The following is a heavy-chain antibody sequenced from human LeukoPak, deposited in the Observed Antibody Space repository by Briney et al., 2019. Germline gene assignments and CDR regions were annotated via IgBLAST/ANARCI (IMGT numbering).Heavy chain of an antibody. D-gene: IGHD6-13*01. CDR3: PRHGHGTYRSTWYSL. J-gene: IGHJ4*02. CDR2: SESI. V-gene: IGHV4-59*08. Sequence: SETLSLLCSVSGVSIKSSYGRWIRQPPGKGLEWIGDSESINYNPSLRRRVTISVDTSKHQVSLKLSFVTAADTAFYNLPRHGHGTYRSTWYSLWGQGTLVTVSS. CDR1: GVSIKSSY.